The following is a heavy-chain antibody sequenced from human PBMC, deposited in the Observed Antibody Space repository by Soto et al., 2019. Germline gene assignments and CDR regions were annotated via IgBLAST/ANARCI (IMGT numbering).Heavy chain of an antibody. J-gene: IGHJ4*02. V-gene: IGHV3-21*01. D-gene: IGHD2-8*01. CDR2: ISSSSANI. CDR3: ARDSDCISGVCYYAY. CDR1: GLTFSSYT. Sequence: GSLRLSCAASGLTFSSYTMNWFRQAPGKGLEWVASISSSSANIFYADSVKGRFTISRDNAKNSLYLQMNSLRAEDTAVYYCARDSDCISGVCYYAYWGQGTLVTVSS.